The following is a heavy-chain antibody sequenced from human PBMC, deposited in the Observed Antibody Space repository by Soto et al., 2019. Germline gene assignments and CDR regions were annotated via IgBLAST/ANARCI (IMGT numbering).Heavy chain of an antibody. Sequence: GGSLRLSXAASGFTFSSSALSWVRQAPGKGLEWVSAISGSGDGTDYADSVKGRFTISRDNSKNTLYLQMNSLRAEDTAVYYCAGPGYSSQDYWGQGALVTVSS. CDR3: AGPGYSSQDY. CDR1: GFTFSSSA. V-gene: IGHV3-23*01. D-gene: IGHD5-18*01. J-gene: IGHJ4*02. CDR2: ISGSGDGT.